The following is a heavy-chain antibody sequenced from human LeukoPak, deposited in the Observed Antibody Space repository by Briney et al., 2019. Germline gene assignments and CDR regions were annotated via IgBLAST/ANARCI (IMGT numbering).Heavy chain of an antibody. CDR1: GFTFDDYA. Sequence: PGGSLRLSCAASGFTFDDYAMHWVRQAPGKGLEWVSGISWNSGSIGYADSVKGRFTISRDNAKNSLYLQMNSLRAEDTAVYYCASTPITMVRGVSIDYWGQGTLVTVSS. CDR3: ASTPITMVRGVSIDY. D-gene: IGHD3-10*01. V-gene: IGHV3-9*01. J-gene: IGHJ4*02. CDR2: ISWNSGSI.